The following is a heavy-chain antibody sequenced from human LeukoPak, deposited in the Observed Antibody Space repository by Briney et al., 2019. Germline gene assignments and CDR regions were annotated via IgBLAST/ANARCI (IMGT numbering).Heavy chain of an antibody. D-gene: IGHD6-19*01. CDR1: GYTFTSYY. V-gene: IGHV1-46*01. CDR2: INPSGGST. J-gene: IGHJ5*02. CDR3: ATGIPSVRAVAGRGWFDP. Sequence: GASVKVSCKASGYTFTSYYMHWVRQAPGQGLEWMGIINPSGGSTSYAQKFQGRVTMAEDTSTDTAYMELSSLRSEGTAVYYCATGIPSVRAVAGRGWFDPWGQGTLVTVSS.